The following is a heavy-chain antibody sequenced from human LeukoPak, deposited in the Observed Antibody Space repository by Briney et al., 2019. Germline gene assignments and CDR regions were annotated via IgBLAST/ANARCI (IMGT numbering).Heavy chain of an antibody. CDR3: ARVNYGGYGMDV. Sequence: SQTLSLTCAISGDSVSSNSAAWSWIRQSPSRGLEWLSRTLYRFKWYNDYSVSVKSRITINPDTSKNQFSLQLNSVTPEDTAIYYCARVNYGGYGMDVWGQGTTVTVSS. CDR2: TLYRFKWYN. D-gene: IGHD3-16*01. J-gene: IGHJ6*02. V-gene: IGHV6-1*01. CDR1: GDSVSSNSAA.